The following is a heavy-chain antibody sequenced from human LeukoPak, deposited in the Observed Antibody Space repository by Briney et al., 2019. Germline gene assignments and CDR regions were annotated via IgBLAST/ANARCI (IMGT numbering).Heavy chain of an antibody. CDR1: GFTFSSYA. CDR2: ISYDGSNK. D-gene: IGHD2-15*01. J-gene: IGHJ5*02. CDR3: ARRHCSGGSCELNWFDP. Sequence: PGGSLRLSCAASGFTFSSYAMHWVRQAPGKGLEWVAVISYDGSNKYYADSVKGRFTISRDNSKNTLYLQMNSLRAEDTAVYYCARRHCSGGSCELNWFDPWGQGTLVTVSS. V-gene: IGHV3-30*04.